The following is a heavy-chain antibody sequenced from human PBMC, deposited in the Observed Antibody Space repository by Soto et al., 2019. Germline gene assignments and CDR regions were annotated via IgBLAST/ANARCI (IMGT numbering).Heavy chain of an antibody. V-gene: IGHV3-33*01. CDR1: GFTFSSYG. Sequence: HPGGSLRLSCAASGFTFSSYGMHWVRQAPGKGLEWVAVIWYDGSNKYYADSVKGRFTISRDNSKNTLYLQMNSLRAEDTAVYYCARDTNGSGSHGLDVWGQGTTVTVSS. D-gene: IGHD3-10*01. CDR2: IWYDGSNK. J-gene: IGHJ6*02. CDR3: ARDTNGSGSHGLDV.